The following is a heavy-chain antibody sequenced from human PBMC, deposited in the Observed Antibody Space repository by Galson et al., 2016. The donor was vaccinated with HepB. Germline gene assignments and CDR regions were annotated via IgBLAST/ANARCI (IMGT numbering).Heavy chain of an antibody. CDR2: MSGSGGTT. CDR3: AKAPSGWSYYFDY. D-gene: IGHD6-19*01. V-gene: IGHV3-23*01. J-gene: IGHJ4*02. Sequence: SLRLSCAASGLTFSSYGMSWVRQAPGKGLEWVSTMSGSGGTTYYADSVKGRFTISRDNSRKTVFLQMNSLTAEDTAVYYCAKAPSGWSYYFDYWGQGILVTVSS. CDR1: GLTFSSYG.